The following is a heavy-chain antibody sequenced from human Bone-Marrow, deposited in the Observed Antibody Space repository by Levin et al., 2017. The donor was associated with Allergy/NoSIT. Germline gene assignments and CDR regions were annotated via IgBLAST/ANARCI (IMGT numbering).Heavy chain of an antibody. CDR1: GFSINAHY. Sequence: GESLKISCTASGFSINAHYMSWIRRAPGKGLEWVSFITSTTSALHYVDSVRGRFTASRDNAKNSIYLQMNNLRAEDTAIYYCARENWGPDFWGQGTLVAVSS. CDR3: ARENWGPDF. V-gene: IGHV3-11*01. D-gene: IGHD7-27*01. CDR2: ITSTTSAL. J-gene: IGHJ4*02.